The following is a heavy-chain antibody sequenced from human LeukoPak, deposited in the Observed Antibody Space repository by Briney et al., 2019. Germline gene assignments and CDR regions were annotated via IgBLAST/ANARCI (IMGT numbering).Heavy chain of an antibody. J-gene: IGHJ6*03. Sequence: GGSLRLSCAASGFTFSDYYMSWIRQAPGKGLEWVSCISSSGSTIYYADSVKGRFTISRDNAKNSLYLQMNSLRAEDTAVYYCARVEYSSGWPNYYYYMDVWGKGTTVTVSS. CDR3: ARVEYSSGWPNYYYYMDV. CDR2: ISSSGSTI. D-gene: IGHD6-19*01. CDR1: GFTFSDYY. V-gene: IGHV3-11*01.